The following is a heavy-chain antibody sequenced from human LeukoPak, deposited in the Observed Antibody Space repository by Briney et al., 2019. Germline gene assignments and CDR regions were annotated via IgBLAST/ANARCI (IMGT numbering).Heavy chain of an antibody. J-gene: IGHJ4*02. D-gene: IGHD1-7*01. V-gene: IGHV4-38-2*02. CDR2: IYHSGGT. CDR3: ARVGNWNYNYFDY. Sequence: SETLSLTCTVSGYSIRSGYYWGWIRQPPGKGLEWIGSIYHSGGTYYNPSLKSRVTISVDTSKNQFSLKLSSVTAADTAVYYCARVGNWNYNYFDYWGQGTLVTVSS. CDR1: GYSIRSGYY.